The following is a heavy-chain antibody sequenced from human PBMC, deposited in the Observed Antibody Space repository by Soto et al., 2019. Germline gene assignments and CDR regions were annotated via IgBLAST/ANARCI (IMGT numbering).Heavy chain of an antibody. V-gene: IGHV3-74*01. J-gene: IGHJ6*03. CDR3: ARGWFGPDV. D-gene: IGHD3-10*01. Sequence: EVQLVESGGGLVQPGGSLRLSCAASEFTFSGRSVHWVRQAPGKGLVWVSGIDKVGTDSTYADSVKGRFTSSREHAKNTVYLQMNSLRVEDTAVYYCARGWFGPDVWGKGTTVTVSS. CDR2: IDKVGTDS. CDR1: EFTFSGRS.